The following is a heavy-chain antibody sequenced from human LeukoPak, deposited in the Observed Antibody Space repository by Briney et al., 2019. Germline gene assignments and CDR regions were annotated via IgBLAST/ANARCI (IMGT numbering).Heavy chain of an antibody. V-gene: IGHV3-9*01. D-gene: IGHD5-12*01. Sequence: GGSLRLSCAASGFTFDDYAMHWVRQAPGKGLEWVSGISWNSGSIGYADSVKGRFTISRDNAKNTLYLQMNSLRAEDTAVYYCARDRTIVATISYYYMDVWGKGTTVTVSS. CDR1: GFTFDDYA. CDR2: ISWNSGSI. CDR3: ARDRTIVATISYYYMDV. J-gene: IGHJ6*03.